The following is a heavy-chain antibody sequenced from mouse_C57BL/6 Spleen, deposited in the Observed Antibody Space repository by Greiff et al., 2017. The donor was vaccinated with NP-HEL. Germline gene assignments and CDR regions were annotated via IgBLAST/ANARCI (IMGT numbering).Heavy chain of an antibody. V-gene: IGHV1-54*01. J-gene: IGHJ4*01. D-gene: IGHD2-2*01. CDR1: GYAFTNYL. CDR2: INPGSGGT. CDR3: ARWFLYAMDY. Sequence: VQLQQSGAELVRPGTSVKVSCKASGYAFTNYLIEWVKQRPGQGLEWIGVINPGSGGTNYKEKFKGKATLTADKSSSTAYMQLSSLTSEDSAVYFCARWFLYAMDYWGQGTSVTVSS.